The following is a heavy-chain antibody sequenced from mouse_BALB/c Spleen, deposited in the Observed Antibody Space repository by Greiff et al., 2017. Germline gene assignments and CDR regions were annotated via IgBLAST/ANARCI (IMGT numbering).Heavy chain of an antibody. D-gene: IGHD2-2*01. CDR1: GFTFTDYY. Sequence: EVQRVASGGGLVQPGGSLRLSCATSGFTFTDYYMSWVRQPPGKALEWLGFIRNKANGYTTEYSASVKGRFTISRDNSQSILYLQMNTLRAEDSATYYCARDNGYDIFAYWGQGTLVTVSA. J-gene: IGHJ3*01. CDR2: IRNKANGYTT. V-gene: IGHV7-3*02. CDR3: ARDNGYDIFAY.